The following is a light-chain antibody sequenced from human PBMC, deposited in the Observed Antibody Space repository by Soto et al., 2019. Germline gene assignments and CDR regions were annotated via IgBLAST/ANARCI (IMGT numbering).Light chain of an antibody. CDR1: QGIYSY. J-gene: IGKJ1*01. Sequence: QRTQYPSTLSASTGDMVTISCRATQGIYSYLAWYQQKPGKPPNVMIYAASTLQSGVPSRFNGSGSGTDFTLTITALQSEDAATYYCHQSFNYPRTFGQGTKVDIK. V-gene: IGKV1-8*01. CDR3: HQSFNYPRT. CDR2: AAS.